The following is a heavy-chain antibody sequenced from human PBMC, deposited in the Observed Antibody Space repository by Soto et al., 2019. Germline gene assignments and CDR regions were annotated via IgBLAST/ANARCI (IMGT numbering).Heavy chain of an antibody. V-gene: IGHV1-18*04. J-gene: IGHJ4*02. Sequence: QVQLVQSGAEVKKPGASVKVSCKASGYTFTSYGISWVRQAPGQCLEWMGWISAYNGNTNYAQKLQARVTMTTDTSTSTAYIELRSLRSDDTAVYYCARASCGVDCYPPFDYWGQGPLVTVSS. CDR2: ISAYNGNT. CDR3: ARASCGVDCYPPFDY. CDR1: GYTFTSYG. D-gene: IGHD2-21*02.